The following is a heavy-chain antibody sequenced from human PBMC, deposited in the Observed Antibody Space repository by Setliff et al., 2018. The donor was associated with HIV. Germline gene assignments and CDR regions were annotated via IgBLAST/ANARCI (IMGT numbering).Heavy chain of an antibody. CDR2: INTGNGNT. CDR3: ARDRVPKRGYTYREPDFDS. D-gene: IGHD5-12*01. V-gene: IGHV1-3*04. CDR1: GYSFASHS. Sequence: ASVKVSCKASGYSFASHSLHWVRQAPGQGLEWMGWINTGNGNTKYSQKFQDRVTITRDTSANTGYMELSGPRSEDTAVYYCARDRVPKRGYTYREPDFDSWGQGTLVTVSS. J-gene: IGHJ5*01.